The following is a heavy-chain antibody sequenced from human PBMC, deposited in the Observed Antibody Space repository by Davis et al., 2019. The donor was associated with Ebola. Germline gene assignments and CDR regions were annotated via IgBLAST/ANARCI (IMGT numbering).Heavy chain of an antibody. CDR1: GFTVSNNY. V-gene: IGHV3-66*02. Sequence: GESLKISCAASGFTVSNNYMSWVRQAPGKGLEWISVIYSGGRTLYADSVKDRFTISRDNSKNTLYLQMNSLGAEDTAVYYCAKAFFTTHPWFDYWGQGILVTVSS. CDR3: AKAFFTTHPWFDY. D-gene: IGHD4-17*01. CDR2: IYSGGRT. J-gene: IGHJ4*02.